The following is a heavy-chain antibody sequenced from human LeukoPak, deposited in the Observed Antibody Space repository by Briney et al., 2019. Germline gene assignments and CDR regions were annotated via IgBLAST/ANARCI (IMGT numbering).Heavy chain of an antibody. CDR1: GFTFSTYA. V-gene: IGHV3-23*01. J-gene: IGHJ4*02. Sequence: GGPLRLSCAASGFTFSTYAMSWVRQVPGKGLEWVSTVSTSGGSTYYADSVKGRFTISRDNSKNTQYLQMNSLRAEDTAIYYCLGYCSGGRCYSGGHWGQGTLVTVSS. D-gene: IGHD2-15*01. CDR3: LGYCSGGRCYSGGH. CDR2: VSTSGGST.